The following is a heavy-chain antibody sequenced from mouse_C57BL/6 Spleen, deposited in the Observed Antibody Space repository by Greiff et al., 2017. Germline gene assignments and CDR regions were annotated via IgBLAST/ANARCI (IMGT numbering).Heavy chain of an antibody. J-gene: IGHJ4*01. CDR3: ARSGYSNYLNAMDY. V-gene: IGHV1-18*01. D-gene: IGHD2-5*01. CDR2: INPNNGGT. CDR1: GYTFTDYN. Sequence: EVQLQQSGPELVKPGASVKIPCKASGYTFTDYNMDWVKQSHGKSLEWIGDINPNNGGTIYNQKFKGKATLTVDKSSSTAYMELRSLTSEDTAVYYCARSGYSNYLNAMDYWGQGTSVTVSS.